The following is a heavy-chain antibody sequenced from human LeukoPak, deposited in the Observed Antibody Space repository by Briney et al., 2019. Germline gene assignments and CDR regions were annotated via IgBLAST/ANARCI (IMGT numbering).Heavy chain of an antibody. V-gene: IGHV4-34*01. J-gene: IGHJ4*02. CDR1: GGSFSGYY. Sequence: SETLSLTCAVYGGSFSGYYWSWIRQPPGKGLEWIGEINHSGSTNYNPSLKSRVTISVDTSKNQFSLKLSSVTAADTVVYYCADFRMGAGGYWGQGTLVTVSS. D-gene: IGHD1-26*01. CDR2: INHSGST. CDR3: ADFRMGAGGY.